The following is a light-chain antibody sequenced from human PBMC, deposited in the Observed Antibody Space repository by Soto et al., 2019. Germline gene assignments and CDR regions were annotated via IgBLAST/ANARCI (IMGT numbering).Light chain of an antibody. J-gene: IGKJ1*01. CDR1: QSISNV. CDR3: QQSYSTPRT. CDR2: AAS. V-gene: IGKV1-39*01. Sequence: DIQMTQSPSSLSASVGDRVTINCRASQSISNVLNWYQQKPGKAPKLLIYAASSFQSGVPSRFSGSGSGTDFTLTISSLQPEDFATYYCQQSYSTPRTFGQGTKVDIK.